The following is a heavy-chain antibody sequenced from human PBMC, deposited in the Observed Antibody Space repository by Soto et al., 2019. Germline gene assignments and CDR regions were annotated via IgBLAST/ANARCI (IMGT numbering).Heavy chain of an antibody. Sequence: GASVKVSCKAYGYSFTTYGISWVRQAPGQGLEWMGWISGYNGDPNNAQKFQDRVTMTIDRSTTTAYVELRSLTSDDTAVSSCAXXXXXXXXXXXXXVWG. V-gene: IGHV1-18*01. CDR1: GYSFTTYG. CDR3: AXXXXXXXXXXXXXV. CDR2: ISGYNGDP. J-gene: IGHJ6*01.